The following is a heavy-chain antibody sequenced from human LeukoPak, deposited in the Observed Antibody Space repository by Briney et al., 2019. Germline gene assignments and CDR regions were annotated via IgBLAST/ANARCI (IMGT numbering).Heavy chain of an antibody. D-gene: IGHD5-18*01. CDR3: ARAPWGYSYGYSY. J-gene: IGHJ4*02. Sequence: GGSLRLSCAASGFTFSSYAMHWVRQAPGKGLEWVAVISYDGSYKDYADSVKGRFTVSRDNSKSTLYLQMNSLRAEDTAVYYCARAPWGYSYGYSYWGQGTLVTVSS. CDR1: GFTFSSYA. V-gene: IGHV3-30*04. CDR2: ISYDGSYK.